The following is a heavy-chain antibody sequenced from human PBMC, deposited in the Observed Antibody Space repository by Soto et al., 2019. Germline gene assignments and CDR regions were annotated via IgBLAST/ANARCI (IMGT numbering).Heavy chain of an antibody. CDR3: ARGRGMGFSSTWNIYWYYNMDV. D-gene: IGHD6-13*01. J-gene: IGHJ6*01. CDR2: IIPVFGTT. Sequence: QVQLDQSGPEQKRPGSSVKVSCKAAGGSFSDYALSWVRQASGQRLEWIGGIIPVFGTTNYAQRFQDRVTITADGSATTANMELRSLRNDDTAVYFCARGRGMGFSSTWNIYWYYNMDVWGQGTAVTVSS. V-gene: IGHV1-69*01. CDR1: GGSFSDYA.